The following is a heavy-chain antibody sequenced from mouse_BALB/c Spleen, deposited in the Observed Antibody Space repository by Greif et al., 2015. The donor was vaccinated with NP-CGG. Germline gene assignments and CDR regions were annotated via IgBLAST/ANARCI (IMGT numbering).Heavy chain of an antibody. Sequence: DVKLQESGPGLVKPSQSLSLTCTVTGYSITSDYAWNWIRQFPGNKLEWMGYISYSGSTSYNPSLKSRISITRDTSKNQFFLQLNSVTTEDTATYYCARWGLTVYAMDYWGQGTSVTVSS. D-gene: IGHD4-1*01. CDR3: ARWGLTVYAMDY. CDR1: GYSITSDYA. J-gene: IGHJ4*01. V-gene: IGHV3-2*02. CDR2: ISYSGST.